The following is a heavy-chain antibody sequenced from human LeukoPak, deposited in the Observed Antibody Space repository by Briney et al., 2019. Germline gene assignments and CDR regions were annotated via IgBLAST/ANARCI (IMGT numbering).Heavy chain of an antibody. V-gene: IGHV4-39*07. CDR2: IYTSGST. CDR1: GGSISSSSYY. CDR3: ARDSANYFDY. J-gene: IGHJ4*02. Sequence: SETLSLTCTVSGGSISSSSYYWVWIRQPPGKGLEWIGRIYTSGSTNYNPSLKSRVTMSVDTSKNQFSLKLSSVTAADTAVYYCARDSANYFDYWGQGTLVTVSS.